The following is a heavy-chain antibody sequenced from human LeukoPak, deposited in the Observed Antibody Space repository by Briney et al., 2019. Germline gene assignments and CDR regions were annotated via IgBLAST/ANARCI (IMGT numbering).Heavy chain of an antibody. CDR3: AREFSWSGFFEY. CDR1: DGSISSYY. V-gene: IGHV4-59*01. CDR2: IYDSGST. J-gene: IGHJ4*02. Sequence: SETLSLTCTVSDGSISSYYWSWIRQPPGKGLEWIGHIYDSGSTNYNPSLKSRVTISADTSKNQFSLKLSSVTAADTAVYYCAREFSWSGFFEYWGQGTLVTVSS. D-gene: IGHD3-3*01.